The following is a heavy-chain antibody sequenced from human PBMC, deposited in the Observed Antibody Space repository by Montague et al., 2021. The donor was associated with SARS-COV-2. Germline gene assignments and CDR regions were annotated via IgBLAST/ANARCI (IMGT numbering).Heavy chain of an antibody. Sequence: SETLSLTCAVYGGSFSNYYWSWIRQPPGEGLQWIGEIHHSGGTNYNPSLKSRVTISVDTSKNQLSLKLSSVTAADTAVYYCTRGRAIGTLFVPHQRWFDPWGQGTLVTVSS. J-gene: IGHJ5*02. CDR2: IHHSGGT. CDR3: TRGRAIGTLFVPHQRWFDP. D-gene: IGHD3-9*01. V-gene: IGHV4-34*01. CDR1: GGSFSNYY.